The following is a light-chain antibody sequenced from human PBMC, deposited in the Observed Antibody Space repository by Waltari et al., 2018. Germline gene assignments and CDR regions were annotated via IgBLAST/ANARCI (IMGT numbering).Light chain of an antibody. Sequence: ETVMTQSPTTLSVSPGEGVTLSSRASQSVGTNLAWHQHKPGQAPRLLIYGASTRAAGIPVRFSGSGSGTEFTLTISGLQSEDFAVYYCHQYNNWPPFTFGPGTKVDI. CDR3: HQYNNWPPFT. CDR1: QSVGTN. CDR2: GAS. J-gene: IGKJ3*01. V-gene: IGKV3-15*01.